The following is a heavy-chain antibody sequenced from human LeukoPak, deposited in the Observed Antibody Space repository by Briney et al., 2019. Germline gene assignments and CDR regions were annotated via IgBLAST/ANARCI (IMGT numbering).Heavy chain of an antibody. CDR1: GFTVSSNY. CDR2: IYSGGST. J-gene: IGHJ4*02. Sequence: GGSLRPSCAASGFTVSSNYMSWVRQAPGKGLEWVSVIYSGGSTYYADSVKGRFTISRDNSKNTLYLQMNSLRAEDTAVYYCAREAYYGSGSYCWGQGTLVTVSS. CDR3: AREAYYGSGSYC. V-gene: IGHV3-66*01. D-gene: IGHD3-10*01.